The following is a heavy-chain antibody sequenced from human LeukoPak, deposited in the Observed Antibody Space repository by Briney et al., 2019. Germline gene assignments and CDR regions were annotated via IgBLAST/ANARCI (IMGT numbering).Heavy chain of an antibody. J-gene: IGHJ6*03. Sequence: PGGSLRLSCAASGFTFSGSAMHWVRQAPGKGLEWVGRIRSKANSYATAYAASVKGRFTISRDDSKNTAYLQMNSLKTEDTAVYYCTSPGKETVGATTPYYYYYYMDVWGKGTTVTVSS. CDR1: GFTFSGSA. D-gene: IGHD1-26*01. CDR2: IRSKANSYAT. V-gene: IGHV3-73*01. CDR3: TSPGKETVGATTPYYYYYYMDV.